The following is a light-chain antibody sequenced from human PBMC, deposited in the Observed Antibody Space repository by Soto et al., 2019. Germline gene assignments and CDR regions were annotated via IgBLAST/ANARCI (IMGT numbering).Light chain of an antibody. CDR2: GNS. CDR3: QSYDSSLSAWV. V-gene: IGLV1-40*01. J-gene: IGLJ3*02. CDR1: SSNIGADYD. Sequence: QSVLTQPPSVSGAPGQRVTISCSGTSSNIGADYDVHWYQQLPGTAPKLLIYGNSNRPSGVPDRFSGSKSGTSASLAITGLQPEDEADYYCQSYDSSLSAWVFGGGTKVTVL.